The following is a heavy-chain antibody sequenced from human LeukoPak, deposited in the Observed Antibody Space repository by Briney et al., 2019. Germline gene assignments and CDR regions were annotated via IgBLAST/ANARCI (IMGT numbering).Heavy chain of an antibody. CDR1: GGSISSYY. CDR3: ARPVGCSSTSCITPLFDP. CDR2: IYYSGST. J-gene: IGHJ5*02. Sequence: PSETLSLTCTVSGGSISSYYCSWIRQPPGKGLEWIGYIYYSGSTNYNPSLKSRVTISVDTSKNQFSLKLSSVTAADTAVYYCARPVGCSSTSCITPLFDPWGQGTLVTVSS. V-gene: IGHV4-59*01. D-gene: IGHD2-2*01.